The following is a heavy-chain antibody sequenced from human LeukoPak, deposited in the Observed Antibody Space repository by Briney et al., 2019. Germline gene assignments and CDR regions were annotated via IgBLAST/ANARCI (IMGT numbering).Heavy chain of an antibody. J-gene: IGHJ4*02. CDR2: ISGDGGST. CDR1: GFTFDDYA. CDR3: AKDTPSMITFGGVIADTPD. D-gene: IGHD3-16*02. Sequence: PGGSLRPSCAASGFTFDDYAMHWARQAPGKGLEWVSLISGDGGSTYYADSVKGRFTISRDNSKNSLYLQMNSLRTEDTALYYCAKDTPSMITFGGVIADTPDWGQGTLVTVSS. V-gene: IGHV3-43*02.